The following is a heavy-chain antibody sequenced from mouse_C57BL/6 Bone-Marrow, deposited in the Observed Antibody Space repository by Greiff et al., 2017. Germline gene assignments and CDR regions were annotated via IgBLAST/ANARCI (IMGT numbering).Heavy chain of an antibody. J-gene: IGHJ1*03. CDR3: AREDYGSSLYWYFDV. Sequence: QVQLQQSGAELARPGASVKLSCKASGYTFTSYGISWVKQRTGQGLEWIGEIYPRSGNTYYNEKFKGQATLPADKSSSTAYMELRSLTSEDSAVYCCAREDYGSSLYWYFDVWGTGTTVTVAS. CDR1: GYTFTSYG. V-gene: IGHV1-81*01. D-gene: IGHD1-1*01. CDR2: IYPRSGNT.